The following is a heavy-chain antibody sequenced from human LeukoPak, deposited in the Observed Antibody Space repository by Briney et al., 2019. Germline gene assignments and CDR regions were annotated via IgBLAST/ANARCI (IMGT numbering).Heavy chain of an antibody. CDR2: IYHSGST. CDR3: ARDGPAYTSRWYDYYYGLDV. D-gene: IGHD2-2*01. V-gene: IGHV4-59*01. J-gene: IGHJ6*02. Sequence: PSETLSLTCTVSGDSIGSYFWSWIRQSPGKGLEWIGHIYHSGSTNYNPSLESRVALSVDTSKNQFSLKLTSVTSADTAVYYCARDGPAYTSRWYDYYYGLDVWGQGATVTVS. CDR1: GDSIGSYF.